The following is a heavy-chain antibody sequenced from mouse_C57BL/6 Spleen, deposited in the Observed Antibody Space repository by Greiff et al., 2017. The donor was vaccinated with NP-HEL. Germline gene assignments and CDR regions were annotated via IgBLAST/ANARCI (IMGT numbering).Heavy chain of an antibody. J-gene: IGHJ1*03. D-gene: IGHD1-1*01. CDR3: ARDRYYGSSYYWYFDV. Sequence: EVKLVESGGGLVKPGGSLKLSCAASGFTFSDYYMAWVRQVPEKGLEWVANINYDGSSTYYLDSLKSRFIISRDNAKNILYLQMSSLKSEDTATYYCARDRYYGSSYYWYFDVWGTGTTVTVSS. CDR2: INYDGSST. V-gene: IGHV5-16*01. CDR1: GFTFSDYY.